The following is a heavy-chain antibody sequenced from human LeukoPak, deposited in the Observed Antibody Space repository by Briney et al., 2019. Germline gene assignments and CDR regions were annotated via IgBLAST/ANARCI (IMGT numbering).Heavy chain of an antibody. V-gene: IGHV3-53*01. J-gene: IGHJ4*02. D-gene: IGHD6-25*01. CDR1: GFIVSNNY. Sequence: PGGSLRLSCAASGFIVSNNYMSWVRQAPGKGLEWVSVIYTSGGTFYSDSVKGRFTISRDCSKNTLYLQMNSLRADDTAVYYCARDSNGPAFWGQGTLVTVSS. CDR2: IYTSGGT. CDR3: ARDSNGPAF.